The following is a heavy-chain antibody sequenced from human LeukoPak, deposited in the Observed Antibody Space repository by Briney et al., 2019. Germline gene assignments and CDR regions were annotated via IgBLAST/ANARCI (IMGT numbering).Heavy chain of an antibody. V-gene: IGHV3-48*02. J-gene: IGHJ6*02. CDR1: GFTFSTYS. CDR3: AKDIRRYFDWLSLNYYYYYGMDV. D-gene: IGHD3-9*01. CDR2: ISTSSSAI. Sequence: GGSLRLSCAASGFTFSTYSMNWVRQAPGKGLEWVSYISTSSSAIYYADSVKGRFTISRDNAKNSLFLQMNSLRDEDTAVYYCAKDIRRYFDWLSLNYYYYYGMDVWGQGTTVTVSS.